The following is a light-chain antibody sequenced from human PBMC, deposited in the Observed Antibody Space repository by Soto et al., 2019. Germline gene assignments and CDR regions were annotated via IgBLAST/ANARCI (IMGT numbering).Light chain of an antibody. CDR1: QTISSW. V-gene: IGKV1-5*03. CDR2: KAS. CDR3: QQWFAT. Sequence: DIQMTQSPSTLSGSVGDRVTITCRASQTISSWLAWYQQKPGKAPKLLIYKASTLKSGVPSRFSGSGSGTEFTLTISSLQPDDFATYYCQQWFATFGGGTKVEIK. J-gene: IGKJ4*01.